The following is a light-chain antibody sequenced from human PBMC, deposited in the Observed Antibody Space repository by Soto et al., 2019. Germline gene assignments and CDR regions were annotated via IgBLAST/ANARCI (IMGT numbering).Light chain of an antibody. Sequence: EIVMTQSPATLSVSPWERATLCCRASQSVSSNLAWYQQKPGQAPRLLIYGASTRATGIPARFSGSGSGTEFTLTISSLQSEDFAVYYCQQRSNWPRITFGQGTRLEIK. CDR3: QQRSNWPRIT. CDR1: QSVSSN. CDR2: GAS. V-gene: IGKV3-15*01. J-gene: IGKJ5*01.